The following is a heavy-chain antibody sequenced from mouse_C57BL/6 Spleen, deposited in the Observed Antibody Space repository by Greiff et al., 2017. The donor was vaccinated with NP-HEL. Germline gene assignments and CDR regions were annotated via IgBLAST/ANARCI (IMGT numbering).Heavy chain of an antibody. CDR3: ARIPTITTVVVPFDY. D-gene: IGHD1-1*01. CDR1: GYTFTSYG. J-gene: IGHJ2*01. Sequence: QVQLKQSGAELARPGASVKLSCKASGYTFTSYGISWVKQRTGQGLEWIGEIYPRSGNTYYNEKFKGKATLTADKSSSTAYMELRSLTSEDSAVYFCARIPTITTVVVPFDYWGQGTTLTVSS. V-gene: IGHV1-81*01. CDR2: IYPRSGNT.